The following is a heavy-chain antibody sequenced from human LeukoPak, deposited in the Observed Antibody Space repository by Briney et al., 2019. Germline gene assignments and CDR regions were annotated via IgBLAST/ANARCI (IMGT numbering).Heavy chain of an antibody. CDR3: ARVWFGKRSIYYYYMDV. J-gene: IGHJ6*03. CDR2: INHSGST. V-gene: IGHV4-34*01. D-gene: IGHD3-10*01. Sequence: PSETLSLTCAVYGGSFSGYYWSWIRQPPGKGLEWIGEINHSGSTNYNPSLKSRVTISVDTSKNQFSLKLSSVTAADTAVYYCARVWFGKRSIYYYYMDVWGKGTTVTVSS. CDR1: GGSFSGYY.